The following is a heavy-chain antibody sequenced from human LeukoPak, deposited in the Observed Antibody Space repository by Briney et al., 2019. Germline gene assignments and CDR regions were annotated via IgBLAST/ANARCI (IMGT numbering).Heavy chain of an antibody. Sequence: QPGGSLRLSCAASGFTFSSYEMNWVRQAPGKGLEWVSYISSSGSTIYYADSVKGRFTISRDNAKNSLYLQMNSLGAEDTAVYYCARHYDSSGHGAFDIWGQGTMVTVSS. CDR1: GFTFSSYE. CDR3: ARHYDSSGHGAFDI. CDR2: ISSSGSTI. D-gene: IGHD3-22*01. V-gene: IGHV3-48*03. J-gene: IGHJ3*02.